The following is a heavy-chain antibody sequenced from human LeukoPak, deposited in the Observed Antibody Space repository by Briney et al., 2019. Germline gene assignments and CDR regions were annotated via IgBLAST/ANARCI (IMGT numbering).Heavy chain of an antibody. CDR2: ITGSGGNT. Sequence: ASLRLSCAASVFTFSNYAMSWVRQAPGKGLEWVSAITGSGGNTYYADSVKGRFTISRDNSKNTVFLQMNSLRAEDTAVYYCAKWGDYDVLTGYYVSNYWGQGTLVTVSS. D-gene: IGHD3-9*01. V-gene: IGHV3-23*01. CDR1: VFTFSNYA. J-gene: IGHJ4*02. CDR3: AKWGDYDVLTGYYVSNY.